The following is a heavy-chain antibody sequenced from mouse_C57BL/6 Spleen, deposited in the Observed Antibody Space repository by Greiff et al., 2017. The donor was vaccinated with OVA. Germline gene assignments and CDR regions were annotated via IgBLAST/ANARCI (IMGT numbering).Heavy chain of an antibody. CDR2: INPYNGGT. CDR1: GYTFTDYY. Sequence: DVKLVESGPVLVKPGASVKMSCKASGYTFTDYYMNWVKQSHGKSLEWIGVINPYNGGTSYNQKFKGKATLTVDKSSSTAYMELNSLTSEDSAVYYCARWDYYSKGSYYAMDYWGQGTSVTVSS. V-gene: IGHV1-19*01. J-gene: IGHJ4*01. CDR3: ARWDYYSKGSYYAMDY. D-gene: IGHD2-5*01.